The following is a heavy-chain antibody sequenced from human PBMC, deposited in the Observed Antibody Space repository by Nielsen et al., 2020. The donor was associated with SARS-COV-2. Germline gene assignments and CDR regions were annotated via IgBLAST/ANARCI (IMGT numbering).Heavy chain of an antibody. Sequence: SETLSLTCAVYGGSFSGYYWSWIRQPPGKGLEWIGEINHSGSTNYNPSLKSRVTISVDMSKNQFSLKLSSVTAADTAVYYCARSRWLLLPGGWFDPWGQGTLVTVSS. D-gene: IGHD3-22*01. CDR1: GGSFSGYY. J-gene: IGHJ5*02. CDR2: INHSGST. CDR3: ARSRWLLLPGGWFDP. V-gene: IGHV4-34*01.